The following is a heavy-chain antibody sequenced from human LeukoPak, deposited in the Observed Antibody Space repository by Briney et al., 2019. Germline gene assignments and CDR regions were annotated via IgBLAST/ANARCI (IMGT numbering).Heavy chain of an antibody. CDR2: ISWNSGSI. J-gene: IGHJ4*02. CDR1: GFTFDDYA. V-gene: IGHV3-9*01. D-gene: IGHD3-16*01. CDR3: AKEDRRGRHFDY. Sequence: GGSLRLSCAASGFTFDDYAMHWVRQAPGKGLDWVSGISWNSGSIGYADSVKGRFTISRDNAKNSLYLQMNSLRAEDTALYYCAKEDRRGRHFDYWGQGTLVTVSS.